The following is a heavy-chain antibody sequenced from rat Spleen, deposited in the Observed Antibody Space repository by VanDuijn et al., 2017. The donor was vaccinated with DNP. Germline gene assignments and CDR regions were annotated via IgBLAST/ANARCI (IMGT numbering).Heavy chain of an antibody. CDR2: ISTGGGNT. CDR3: ARQLPGYNYFDY. V-gene: IGHV5S13*01. CDR1: GFTFSNYG. D-gene: IGHD1-4*01. Sequence: EVQLVDSGGGLVQPGRSLKLSCAASGFTFSNYGMAWVRQAPTKGLEWVASISTGGGNTYYRDSVKGRFIISRDNAKNTQYLQMDSLRSEDTATYYCARQLPGYNYFDYWGQGVMVTVSS. J-gene: IGHJ2*01.